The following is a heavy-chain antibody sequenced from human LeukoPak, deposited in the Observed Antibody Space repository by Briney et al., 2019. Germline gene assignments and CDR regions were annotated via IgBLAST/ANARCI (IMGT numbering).Heavy chain of an antibody. V-gene: IGHV1-18*01. CDR1: GYTFTSYG. CDR3: ARDRLYCSGGSCYSSWFDP. J-gene: IGHJ5*02. CDR2: ISAYNGNT. D-gene: IGHD2-15*01. Sequence: ASVKVSCKASGYTFTSYGISWVRQAPGQGLEWMGWISAYNGNTNYAQKLQGRVTMTTDTSTSTAYMELRSLRSDDTAVYYCARDRLYCSGGSCYSSWFDPWGQGTLATVSS.